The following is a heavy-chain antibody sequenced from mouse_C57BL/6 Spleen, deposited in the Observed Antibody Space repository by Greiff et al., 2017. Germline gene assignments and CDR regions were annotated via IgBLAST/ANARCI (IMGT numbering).Heavy chain of an antibody. D-gene: IGHD1-1*01. CDR2: INPNNGGT. V-gene: IGHV1-22*01. CDR1: GYTFTDYN. J-gene: IGHJ2*01. CDR3: ARPLITTVVGDY. Sequence: EVQLVESGPELVKPGASVKMSCKASGYTFTDYNMHWVKQSHGKSLEWIGYINPNNGGTSYNQKFKGKATLTVNKSSSTAYMELRSLTSEDSAVYYCARPLITTVVGDYWGQGTTLSVSS.